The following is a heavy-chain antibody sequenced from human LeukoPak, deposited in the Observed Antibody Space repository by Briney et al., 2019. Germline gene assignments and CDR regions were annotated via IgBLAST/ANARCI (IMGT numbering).Heavy chain of an antibody. Sequence: PGGPLRLSCAASGFTFDDYGMSWVRQAPGKGLEWVSGINWNGGSTGYADSVKGRFTISRDNAKNSLYLQMNSLRAEDTALYYCASGLIAAAGTAGYWGQGTLVTVSS. CDR2: INWNGGST. CDR3: ASGLIAAAGTAGY. J-gene: IGHJ4*02. CDR1: GFTFDDYG. D-gene: IGHD6-13*01. V-gene: IGHV3-20*04.